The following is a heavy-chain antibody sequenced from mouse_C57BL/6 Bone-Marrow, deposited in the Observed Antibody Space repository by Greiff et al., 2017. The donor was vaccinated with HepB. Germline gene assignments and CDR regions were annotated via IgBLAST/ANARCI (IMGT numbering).Heavy chain of an antibody. CDR3: ARWGYSNYPSFAY. D-gene: IGHD2-5*01. J-gene: IGHJ3*01. CDR2: IDPSDSYT. Sequence: QVQLQQPGAELVMPGASVKLSCKASGYTFTSYWMHWVKQRPGQGLEWIGEIDPSDSYTNYNQKFKGKSTLTVDKSSSTAYMQLSSLTSEDSAVYYCARWGYSNYPSFAYWGQGTLVTVSA. CDR1: GYTFTSYW. V-gene: IGHV1-69*01.